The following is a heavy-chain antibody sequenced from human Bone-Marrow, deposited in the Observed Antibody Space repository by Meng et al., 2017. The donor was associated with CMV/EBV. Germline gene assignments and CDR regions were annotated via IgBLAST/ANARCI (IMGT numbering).Heavy chain of an antibody. Sequence: SCKASGFTFSNYAMCWVRQAPGKGLEWVSAISGSGGSTYYADSVKGRFTISRDNSMNTLYLQMNSLRAEDTAVYYCATDQVRGAPHGMDVWGQGTTVTVSS. J-gene: IGHJ6*02. V-gene: IGHV3-23*01. CDR3: ATDQVRGAPHGMDV. CDR2: ISGSGGST. CDR1: GFTFSNYA. D-gene: IGHD3-10*01.